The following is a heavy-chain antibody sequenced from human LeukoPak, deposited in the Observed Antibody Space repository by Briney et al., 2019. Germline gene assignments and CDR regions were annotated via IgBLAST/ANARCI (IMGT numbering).Heavy chain of an antibody. CDR3: AKEGPHQDYYDSSGYYYAY. CDR1: GLTFSSYA. CDR2: ISGSGGST. J-gene: IGHJ4*02. V-gene: IGHV3-23*01. D-gene: IGHD3-22*01. Sequence: GGSLRLSCAASGLTFSSYAMSWVRQAPGKGLEWVSAISGSGGSTYYADSVKGRFTISRDNSKNTLYLQMNSLRAEDTAVYYCAKEGPHQDYYDSSGYYYAYWGQGTLVTVSS.